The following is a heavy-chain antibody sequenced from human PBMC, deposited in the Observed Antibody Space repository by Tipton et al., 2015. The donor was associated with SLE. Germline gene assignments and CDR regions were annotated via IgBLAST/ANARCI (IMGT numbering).Heavy chain of an antibody. Sequence: SLRLSCAGSGFIFSSYWMSWVRHAPGKGLECVANIRQDAVETYYMDSVKGRFSIFRDNDRNSVYLQMNSLRAEDTAIYYCARMGGTGYSSSWFNSWGQGIQVTVSS. CDR1: GFIFSSYW. D-gene: IGHD6-13*01. J-gene: IGHJ5*01. CDR2: IRQDAVET. CDR3: ARMGGTGYSSSWFNS. V-gene: IGHV3-7*01.